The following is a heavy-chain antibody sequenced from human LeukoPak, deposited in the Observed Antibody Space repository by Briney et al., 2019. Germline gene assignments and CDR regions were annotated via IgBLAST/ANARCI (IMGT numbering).Heavy chain of an antibody. CDR2: VNPVSGRT. J-gene: IGHJ5*02. V-gene: IGHV1-2*02. D-gene: IGHD1-26*01. CDR1: GYNLIDYY. CDR3: ARADRLVGSPYLIGP. Sequence: ASVKVSCKTSGYNLIDYYMHWVRQAPGQGLEWMGWVNPVSGRTSIAQKFQDRISLTRDSSITTFLEVTWLTSDDTAIYYCARADRLVGSPYLIGPWGQGTLVTVSP.